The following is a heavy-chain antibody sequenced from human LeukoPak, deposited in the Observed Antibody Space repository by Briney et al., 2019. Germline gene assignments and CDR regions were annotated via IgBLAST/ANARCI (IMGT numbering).Heavy chain of an antibody. Sequence: GESLKISCKGSGYSFTDYWIGWVRQMPGKGLEWMGIIYPGDSDTRDSLSFQGQVTMSVDKSVSTAYLQWSSLKSSDSAMYYCARQGGRLLPSDFWGQGTLVTVS. D-gene: IGHD1-26*01. CDR2: IYPGDSDT. V-gene: IGHV5-51*01. J-gene: IGHJ4*02. CDR1: GYSFTDYW. CDR3: ARQGGRLLPSDF.